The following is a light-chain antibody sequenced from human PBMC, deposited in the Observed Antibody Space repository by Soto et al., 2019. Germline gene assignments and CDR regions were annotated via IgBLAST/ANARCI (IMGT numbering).Light chain of an antibody. CDR2: GAS. CDR3: QQYNNWHPIT. CDR1: QSVSSY. V-gene: IGKV3-15*01. J-gene: IGKJ5*01. Sequence: EILMTQSPATLSVSLGERATLSCRASQSVSSYLAWYQQKPGQAPRLLIYGASTMSTGIPARFSGSGSGTAFTITIISLQYADFAVYYCQQYNNWHPITFGQGTRLEIK.